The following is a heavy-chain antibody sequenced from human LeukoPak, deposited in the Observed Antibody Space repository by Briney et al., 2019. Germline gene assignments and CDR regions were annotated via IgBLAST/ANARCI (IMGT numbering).Heavy chain of an antibody. J-gene: IGHJ4*02. CDR3: ARGRSYYDINFDY. D-gene: IGHD3-22*01. V-gene: IGHV4-4*02. Sequence: SETLSLTCAVSGGSISSSNWWSWVRQPPGKGLEWIGEIYHSGSTNYNPSLKSRVTISVDKSKNQFSLKLSSVTAADTAVYYCARGRSYYDINFDYWGQGTLVTVSS. CDR1: GGSISSSNW. CDR2: IYHSGST.